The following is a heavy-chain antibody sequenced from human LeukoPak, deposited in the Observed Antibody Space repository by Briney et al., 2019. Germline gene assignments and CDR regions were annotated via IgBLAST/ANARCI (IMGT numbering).Heavy chain of an antibody. CDR3: TREDSSGWYRGFDP. D-gene: IGHD6-19*01. CDR2: IRSKAYGGTT. Sequence: GGSLRLSCAASGFTFSNAWMSWFRQAPGKGLEWVGFIRSKAYGGTTEYAASVKGRFTISRDDSKSIAYLQMNSLKTEDTAVYYCTREDSSGWYRGFDPWGQGTLVTVSS. V-gene: IGHV3-49*03. J-gene: IGHJ5*02. CDR1: GFTFSNAW.